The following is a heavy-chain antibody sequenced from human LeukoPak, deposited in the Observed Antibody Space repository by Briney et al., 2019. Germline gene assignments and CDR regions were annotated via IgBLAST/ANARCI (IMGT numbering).Heavy chain of an antibody. CDR3: ARDTYYYDSSGPRGVSYHYYYMDV. Sequence: SETLSLTCAVYGGSFSGYYWSWIRQPPGKGLEWIGEINHSGSTNYNPSLKSRVTISVDTSKNQFSLKLSSVTAADTAVYYCARDTYYYDSSGPRGVSYHYYYMDVWGKGTTVTVSS. J-gene: IGHJ6*03. D-gene: IGHD3-22*01. CDR1: GGSFSGYY. CDR2: INHSGST. V-gene: IGHV4-34*01.